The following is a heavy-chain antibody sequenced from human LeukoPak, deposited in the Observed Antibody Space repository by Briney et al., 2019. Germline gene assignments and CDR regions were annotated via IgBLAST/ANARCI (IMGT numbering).Heavy chain of an antibody. CDR3: ARDRGSTGCSDS. CDR2: ISYDGSNK. V-gene: IGHV3-30-3*01. Sequence: HPGRSLRLSCAASGFTFSSYAMHWVRQAPGKGLEWVAVISYDGSNKYYADSVKGRFTISRDNSKNTLYLQMNSLRAEDTAVYYCARDRGSTGCSDSWGQGTLVTVSS. J-gene: IGHJ4*02. D-gene: IGHD2-2*01. CDR1: GFTFSSYA.